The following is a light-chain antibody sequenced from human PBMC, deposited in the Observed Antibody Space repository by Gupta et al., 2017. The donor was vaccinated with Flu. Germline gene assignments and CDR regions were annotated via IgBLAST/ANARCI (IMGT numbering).Light chain of an antibody. CDR3: QQYGTSPVT. CDR1: QSFTSRS. V-gene: IGKV3-20*01. CDR2: DSY. Sequence: GTLSLSPGERATLSCSASQSFTSRSLAWYQQRPGQAPRLLIYDSYYRATGIPDRFSGNGAGTDFTLTISRLEPEDFAVYYCQQYGTSPVTFGQGTKLEIK. J-gene: IGKJ2*01.